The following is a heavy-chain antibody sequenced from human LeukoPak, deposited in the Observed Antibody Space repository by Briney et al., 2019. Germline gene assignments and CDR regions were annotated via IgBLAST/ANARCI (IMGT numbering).Heavy chain of an antibody. V-gene: IGHV3-30*04. CDR3: ARDLYSSGWYHPNDY. J-gene: IGHJ4*02. D-gene: IGHD6-19*01. Sequence: GGSLRLSCAASGFTFSSYAMHWVRQAPGKGLEWVAVISYDGSNKNYADSVKGRFTISRDNSKNTLYLQMNSLRAEDTAVYYCARDLYSSGWYHPNDYWGQGTLVTVSS. CDR1: GFTFSSYA. CDR2: ISYDGSNK.